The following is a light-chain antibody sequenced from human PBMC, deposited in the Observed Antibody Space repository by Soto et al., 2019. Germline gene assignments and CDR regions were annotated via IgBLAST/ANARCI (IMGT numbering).Light chain of an antibody. J-gene: IGLJ1*01. CDR1: SSDIGGYNS. CDR3: SSYTDTKSLV. V-gene: IGLV2-8*01. CDR2: DVT. Sequence: QSVLTQSPSASGSRGQSVTISWTGTSSDIGGYNSVSWYQQHPGKAPKVMIYDVTKRPSGVPDRFSGSKSGNTASLTVSALQAEDEADYYCSSYTDTKSLVFGTGTKVTVL.